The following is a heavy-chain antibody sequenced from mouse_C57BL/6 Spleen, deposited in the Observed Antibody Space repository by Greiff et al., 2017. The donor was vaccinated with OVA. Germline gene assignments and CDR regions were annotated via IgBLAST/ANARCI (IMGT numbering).Heavy chain of an antibody. V-gene: IGHV5-16*01. CDR1: GFTFSDYY. D-gene: IGHD2-4*01. J-gene: IGHJ4*01. CDR2: INYDGSST. CDR3: ARGGLRDYYAMDY. Sequence: EVNVVESEGGLVQPGSSMKLSCTASGFTFSDYYMAWVRQVPEKGLEWVANINYDGSSTYYLDSLKSRFIISRDNAKNILYLQMSSLKSEDTATYYCARGGLRDYYAMDYWGQGTSVTVSS.